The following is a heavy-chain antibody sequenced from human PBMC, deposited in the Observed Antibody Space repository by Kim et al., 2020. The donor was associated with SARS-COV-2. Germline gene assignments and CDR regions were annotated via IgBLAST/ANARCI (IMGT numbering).Heavy chain of an antibody. CDR3: AKDQAFYGDLSTKYYYGMDV. D-gene: IGHD4-17*01. Sequence: RFTISRDNSKNALYLQMNSLSAEDTAVYYCAKDQAFYGDLSTKYYYGMDVWGQGTTVTVSS. J-gene: IGHJ6*02. V-gene: IGHV3-30*02.